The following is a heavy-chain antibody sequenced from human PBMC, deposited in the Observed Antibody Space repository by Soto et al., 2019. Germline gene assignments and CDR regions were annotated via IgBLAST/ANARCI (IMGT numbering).Heavy chain of an antibody. CDR3: ARGGSSSHNCMDV. Sequence: EVQLVESGGGLVQPGGYLRLSCAASGFSFSTYSRNWVRQAPGKGLEWVSYISSRSYTIYYVDSVKGRFTISRDNAQKSLYRQMNSLRDEDTAVYYCARGGSSSHNCMDVWGQGNTVTV. V-gene: IGHV3-48*02. D-gene: IGHD6-6*01. J-gene: IGHJ6*02. CDR2: ISSRSYTI. CDR1: GFSFSTYS.